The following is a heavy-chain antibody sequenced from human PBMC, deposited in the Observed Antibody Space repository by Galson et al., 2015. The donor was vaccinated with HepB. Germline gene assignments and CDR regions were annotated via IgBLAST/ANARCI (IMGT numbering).Heavy chain of an antibody. D-gene: IGHD6-6*01. CDR1: GFTFSSYA. CDR2: ISGSGGST. J-gene: IGHJ4*02. Sequence: SLRLSCAASGFTFSSYAMSWVRQAPGKGLEWVSAISGSGGSTYYADSVKGRFTISRDNSKNTLYLQMNSLRAEDTAVYYCAKDPYSSSSSPPSPVDYWGQGTLVTVSS. CDR3: AKDPYSSSSSPPSPVDY. V-gene: IGHV3-23*01.